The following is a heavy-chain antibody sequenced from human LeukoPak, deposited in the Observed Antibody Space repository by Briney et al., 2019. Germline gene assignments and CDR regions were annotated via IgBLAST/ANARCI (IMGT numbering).Heavy chain of an antibody. CDR1: GFTFSSYS. Sequence: GGSLRLSCAASGFTFSSYSMNWVRQAPGKGLEWVSYISSSSSTIYYADSVKGRFTISRDNSKNTLYLQMNSLRAEDTAVYYCAKDGGGYYPYYYYYMDVWGKGTTVTISS. V-gene: IGHV3-48*01. CDR2: ISSSSSTI. J-gene: IGHJ6*03. CDR3: AKDGGGYYPYYYYYMDV. D-gene: IGHD3-22*01.